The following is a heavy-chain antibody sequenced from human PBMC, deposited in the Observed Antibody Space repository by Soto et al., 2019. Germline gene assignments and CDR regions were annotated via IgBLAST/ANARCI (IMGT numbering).Heavy chain of an antibody. CDR3: ARSSIGYNYDY. V-gene: IGHV3-30-3*01. Sequence: GGSLRLSCAASGFTFSSYAMHWVRQAPGKGLEWVAVISNDGSNKYYADSVKGRFTISRDNSKNTLYLQMNSLRAEDTAVYYCARSSIGYNYDYWGQGTLVTVSS. CDR1: GFTFSSYA. J-gene: IGHJ4*02. CDR2: ISNDGSNK. D-gene: IGHD5-12*01.